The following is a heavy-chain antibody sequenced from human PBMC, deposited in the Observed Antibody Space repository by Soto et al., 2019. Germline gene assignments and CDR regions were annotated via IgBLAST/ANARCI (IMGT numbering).Heavy chain of an antibody. J-gene: IGHJ4*02. D-gene: IGHD2-15*01. CDR1: GFTLSSYS. CDR3: AKDRDIVVVVAALDY. V-gene: IGHV3-48*01. Sequence: GGSLRLSCAASGFTLSSYSMNWVRQAPGKGLEWVSYISSRSSTIYYADSVKGRFTISRDNAKNSLSLQMNSLRAEDTAVYYCAKDRDIVVVVAALDYWGQGTLVTVSS. CDR2: ISSRSSTI.